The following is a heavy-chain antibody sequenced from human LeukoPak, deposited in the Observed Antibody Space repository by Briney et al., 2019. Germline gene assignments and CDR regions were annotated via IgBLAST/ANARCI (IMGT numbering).Heavy chain of an antibody. V-gene: IGHV4-30-4*01. CDR1: GGSISSGDYY. Sequence: SQTLSLTCTVSGGSISSGDYYWSWIRQPPGKGLEWIGYIYYSGSTSYNPSLKSRVTISVDTSKNQFSLKLRSVTASDTAVYYCARSPPDRYQLLPFDYWGQGTLVTVSS. CDR2: IYYSGST. D-gene: IGHD2-2*01. CDR3: ARSPPDRYQLLPFDY. J-gene: IGHJ4*02.